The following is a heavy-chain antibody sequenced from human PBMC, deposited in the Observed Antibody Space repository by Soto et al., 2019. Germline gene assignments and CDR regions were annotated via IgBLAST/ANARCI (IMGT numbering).Heavy chain of an antibody. CDR3: ARVRYSGGSSWYRRAFDI. Sequence: GGSLRLSCAASGFTFSSYSMNWVRQAPGKGLEWVSSISSSSSYIYYADSVKGRFTISRDNAKNSLYLQMNSLRAEDTAVYYCARVRYSGGSSWYRRAFDIWGQGAMVTVSS. CDR2: ISSSSSYI. V-gene: IGHV3-21*01. D-gene: IGHD6-13*01. CDR1: GFTFSSYS. J-gene: IGHJ3*02.